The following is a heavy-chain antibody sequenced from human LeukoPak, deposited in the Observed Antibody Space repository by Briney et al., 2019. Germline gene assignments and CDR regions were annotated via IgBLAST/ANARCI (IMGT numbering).Heavy chain of an antibody. V-gene: IGHV4-39*01. Sequence: SETLSLTCTVSGGPISSSSYYWGWIRQPPGKGLEWIGSIYYSGNTYYNPSLKSRVTISVDTSKNQFSLKLSSVTAADTAVYYCVRRRAAGYDYWYFDLWGRGTLVTVSS. CDR3: VRRRAAGYDYWYFDL. J-gene: IGHJ2*01. D-gene: IGHD3-9*01. CDR2: IYYSGNT. CDR1: GGPISSSSYY.